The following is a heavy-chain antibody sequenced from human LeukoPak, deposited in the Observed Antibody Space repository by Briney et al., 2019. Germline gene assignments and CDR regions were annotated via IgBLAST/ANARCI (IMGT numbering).Heavy chain of an antibody. CDR3: ASRAGYSGSYWDFDY. V-gene: IGHV1-2*06. D-gene: IGHD1-26*01. CDR2: INPNSGGT. J-gene: IGHJ4*02. Sequence: ASVKVSCKASGYTFTGYYMHWVRRAPGQGLEWMGRINPNSGGTNYAQKFQGRVTMTRDTSISTAYMELRRLRSDDTAVYYCASRAGYSGSYWDFDYWGQGTLVTVSS. CDR1: GYTFTGYY.